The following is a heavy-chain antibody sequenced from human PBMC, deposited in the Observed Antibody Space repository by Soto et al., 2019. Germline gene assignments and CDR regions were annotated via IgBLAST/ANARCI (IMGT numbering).Heavy chain of an antibody. CDR3: AKPGIAVAGGGGFDC. Sequence: EVQLLESGGGLVQPGGSLRLACAASGFTFSTYAMSWVRQAPGKGLEWVSAISGRGGSTYYADSVKGRFTISRDNSKNTLVLQMNSLRAEDTAVYYCAKPGIAVAGGGGFDCWGQGTRVTVS. V-gene: IGHV3-23*01. CDR1: GFTFSTYA. CDR2: ISGRGGST. D-gene: IGHD6-13*01. J-gene: IGHJ4*02.